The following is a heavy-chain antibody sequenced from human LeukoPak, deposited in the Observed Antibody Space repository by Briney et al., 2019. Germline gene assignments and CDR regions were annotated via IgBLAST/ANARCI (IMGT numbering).Heavy chain of an antibody. CDR3: ARAGTGLDY. D-gene: IGHD2-8*02. Sequence: PGGSLRLSCAASGFTFSSYGMHWVRQAPGKGLEWVAVISYDGSNKYYADSVKGRFTISRDNAKNSVYLQMNNLRAEDTAVYYCARAGTGLDYWGQGTLVTVSS. CDR1: GFTFSSYG. V-gene: IGHV3-30*03. J-gene: IGHJ4*02. CDR2: ISYDGSNK.